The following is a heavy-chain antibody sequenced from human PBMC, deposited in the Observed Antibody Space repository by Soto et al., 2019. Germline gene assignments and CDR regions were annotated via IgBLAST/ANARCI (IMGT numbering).Heavy chain of an antibody. CDR2: IYYSGST. J-gene: IGHJ6*02. D-gene: IGHD4-17*01. CDR1: GGSVSSSSYY. CDR3: ARILGDYVSHYNGMDV. Sequence: SETLSLTCTVSGGSVSSSSYYWSWIRQHPGKGLEWIGYIYYSGSTYYNPSLKSRVTISVDTSKNQFSLKLSSVTAADTAMYYCARILGDYVSHYNGMDVWGQGTTVTVSS. V-gene: IGHV4-31*03.